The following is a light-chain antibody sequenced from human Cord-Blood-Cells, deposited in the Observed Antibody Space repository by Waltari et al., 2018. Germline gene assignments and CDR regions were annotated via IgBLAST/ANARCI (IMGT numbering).Light chain of an antibody. CDR1: QSVSSSY. V-gene: IGKV3-20*01. CDR2: GAS. CDR3: QQYGSSPYT. Sequence: EIVLTQSPGTLSWSPGERATLPCRASQSVSSSYIAWYQQKPGQAPRLLIYGASSRATGIPDRFSGSGSGTDFTLTISRLEPEDFAVYYCQQYGSSPYTFGQGTKLEIK. J-gene: IGKJ2*01.